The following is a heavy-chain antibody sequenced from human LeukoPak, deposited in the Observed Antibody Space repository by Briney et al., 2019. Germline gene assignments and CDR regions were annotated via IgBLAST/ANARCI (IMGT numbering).Heavy chain of an antibody. J-gene: IGHJ4*02. Sequence: GSLRLSCAVSGITVSKYGMSWVRPAPGEGVGRVAGTSGSGGGANYADSVKGRFTISRDNFKNTLYLQMNSLRAEDTAVYFCAKRGVVIRVILVGFHKEAYYFDSWGQGALVTVSS. CDR1: GITVSKYG. CDR3: AKRGVVIRVILVGFHKEAYYFDS. V-gene: IGHV3-23*01. CDR2: TSGSGGGA. D-gene: IGHD3-22*01.